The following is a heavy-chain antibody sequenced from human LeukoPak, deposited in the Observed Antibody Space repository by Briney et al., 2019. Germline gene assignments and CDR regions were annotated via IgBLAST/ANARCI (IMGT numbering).Heavy chain of an antibody. CDR2: ISGNGDYT. CDR1: GFTFSSYA. CDR3: AKRGIAAAASFDY. J-gene: IGHJ4*02. Sequence: GGSLRLSCAASGFTFSSYAMSWVRQAPGKGLEWVSTISGNGDYTYYADSVKGRFTISRDNPKNTLYLQMNSLRADDTAVYYCAKRGIAAAASFDYWGQGTLVSVSS. V-gene: IGHV3-23*01. D-gene: IGHD6-13*01.